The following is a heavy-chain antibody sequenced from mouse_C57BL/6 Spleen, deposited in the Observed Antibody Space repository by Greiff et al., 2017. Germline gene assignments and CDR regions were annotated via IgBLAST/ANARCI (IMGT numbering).Heavy chain of an antibody. V-gene: IGHV1-55*01. J-gene: IGHJ1*03. Sequence: QVQLQQPGAELVKPGASVKMSCKASGYTFTSYWINWVKQRPGQGLEWIGDIYPGSGSTNYNEKFKSKATLTVDTSSSTAYMQLSSLTSEDSAVYYCARSPYYYGSSLWYFDVWGTGTTVTVSS. CDR1: GYTFTSYW. CDR2: IYPGSGST. CDR3: ARSPYYYGSSLWYFDV. D-gene: IGHD1-1*01.